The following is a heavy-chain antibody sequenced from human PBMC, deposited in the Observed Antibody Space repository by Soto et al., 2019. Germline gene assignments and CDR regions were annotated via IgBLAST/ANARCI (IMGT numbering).Heavy chain of an antibody. CDR1: GYSFTSYW. J-gene: IGHJ6*03. CDR2: IYPGDSDT. V-gene: IGHV5-51*01. Sequence: PGESLKISCKGSGYSFTSYWIGWVRQMPGKGLEWMGIIYPGDSDTRYSPSFQGQVTISADKSISTAYLQWSSLKASDTAMYYCARVGYCSGGSCYDYYYYYMDVWGKGTTVTVSS. CDR3: ARVGYCSGGSCYDYYYYYMDV. D-gene: IGHD2-15*01.